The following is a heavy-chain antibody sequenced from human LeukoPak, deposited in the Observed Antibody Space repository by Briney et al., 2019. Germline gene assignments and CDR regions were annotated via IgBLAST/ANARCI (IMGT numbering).Heavy chain of an antibody. Sequence: GGSLRLSCAASGFTFSSYWMSWVRQAPGKGLEWVANIKQDGSEKYYVDSVKGRFTISRDNAKNSLHLQMNSLRAEDTAVHYCARDSWGSSWYGGDYWGQGTLVTVSS. CDR2: IKQDGSEK. CDR3: ARDSWGSSWYGGDY. CDR1: GFTFSSYW. V-gene: IGHV3-7*01. D-gene: IGHD6-13*01. J-gene: IGHJ4*02.